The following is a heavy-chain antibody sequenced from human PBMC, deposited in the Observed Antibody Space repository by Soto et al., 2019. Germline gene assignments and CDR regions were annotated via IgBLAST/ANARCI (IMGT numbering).Heavy chain of an antibody. CDR2: IDPSDSYT. Sequence: GESLKISCKGCGYSFTSYWISWVRQMPGKGLEWMGRIDPSDSYTNYSPSFQGHVTISADKSISTAYLQWSSLKASDTAMYYCARRGPGIAAAGTRYYYYYGMDVWGQGTTVTVSS. CDR1: GYSFTSYW. J-gene: IGHJ6*02. V-gene: IGHV5-10-1*01. D-gene: IGHD6-13*01. CDR3: ARRGPGIAAAGTRYYYYYGMDV.